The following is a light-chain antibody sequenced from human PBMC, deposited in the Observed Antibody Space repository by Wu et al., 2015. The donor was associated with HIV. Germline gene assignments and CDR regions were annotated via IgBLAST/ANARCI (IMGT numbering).Light chain of an antibody. V-gene: IGKV3-15*01. CDR1: QSVNSK. CDR2: GAS. Sequence: EIVMTQSPATLSVSPGERATLSCRASQSVNSKLAWYQQKPGQAPRLLIYGASIRATGVPARFTGSGSGTKFALTISSLQPEDCATYYCQQSDSIPQTFGQGTKVEIK. J-gene: IGKJ1*01. CDR3: QQSDSIPQT.